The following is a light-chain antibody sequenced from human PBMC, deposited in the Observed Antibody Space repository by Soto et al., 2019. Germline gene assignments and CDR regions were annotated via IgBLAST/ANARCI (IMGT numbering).Light chain of an antibody. CDR1: SSNIGAGYD. Sequence: QSVLTQPPSVSGAPGQRVTISCTGSSSNIGAGYDVHWYQQLPGTAPKLLIYGNSNRPSGVPDRFSGSKSGTSASLAITGLQAEDEADYSCQSYDSSRYVFGTGTKLTVL. V-gene: IGLV1-40*01. J-gene: IGLJ1*01. CDR2: GNS. CDR3: QSYDSSRYV.